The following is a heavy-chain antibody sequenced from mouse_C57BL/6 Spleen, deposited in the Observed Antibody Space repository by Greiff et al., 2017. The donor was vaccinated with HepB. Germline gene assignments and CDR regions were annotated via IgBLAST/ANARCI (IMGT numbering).Heavy chain of an antibody. CDR1: GYTFTDYY. CDR2: INPNNGGT. J-gene: IGHJ4*01. V-gene: IGHV1-26*01. D-gene: IGHD2-13*01. CDR3: ARLGPMDY. Sequence: EVQLQQSGPELVKPGASVKISCKASGYTFTDYYMNWVKQSHGKSLEWIGDINPNNGGTSYNQKFKGKATLTVDKSSSTAYMELRSLTSEDSAVYYCARLGPMDYWGQGTSVTVSS.